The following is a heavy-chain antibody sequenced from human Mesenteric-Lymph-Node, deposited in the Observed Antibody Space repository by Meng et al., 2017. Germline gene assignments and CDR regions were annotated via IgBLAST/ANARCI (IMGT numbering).Heavy chain of an antibody. CDR2: IYYSGST. Sequence: QVQRQESGPGLVKPSQTLSLTCTVSGDSISSTDYYWSWVRQPPGKGLEWIGYIYYSGSTYYNPSLRSRVAISIDTSKNQFSLKLTSVTAADTAVYFCARVGQWLPIDYWGQGTLVTVSS. V-gene: IGHV4-30-4*01. D-gene: IGHD6-19*01. CDR3: ARVGQWLPIDY. CDR1: GDSISSTDYY. J-gene: IGHJ4*02.